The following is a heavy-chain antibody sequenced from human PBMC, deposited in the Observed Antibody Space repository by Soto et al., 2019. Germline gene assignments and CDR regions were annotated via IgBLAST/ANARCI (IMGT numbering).Heavy chain of an antibody. V-gene: IGHV4-31*03. Sequence: QVQLQESGPGLVKPSQTLSLTCTVSGGSISSSGYNWSWIRQHPGKGLEWIGYIYYSGSTYYNPSLQSRVTISVDTSQNQFALTLSAVTAADTAVYFCARSGSGSYYPATFDYWGQGTLVTVSS. CDR2: IYYSGST. J-gene: IGHJ4*02. CDR1: GGSISSSGYN. D-gene: IGHD3-10*01. CDR3: ARSGSGSYYPATFDY.